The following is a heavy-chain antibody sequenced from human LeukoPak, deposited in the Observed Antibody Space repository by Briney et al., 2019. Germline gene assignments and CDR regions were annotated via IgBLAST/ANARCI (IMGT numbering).Heavy chain of an antibody. Sequence: GGSLRLSCTASGFTFGDYAMSWFRQAPGKGLEWVGFIRSKAYGGTTEYAASVKGRFTISRDDSKSIAYLQMNGLKTEDTAVYYCTRDGGNEVSDYWGQGTLVTVSS. J-gene: IGHJ4*02. CDR3: TRDGGNEVSDY. V-gene: IGHV3-49*03. D-gene: IGHD5-12*01. CDR1: GFTFGDYA. CDR2: IRSKAYGGTT.